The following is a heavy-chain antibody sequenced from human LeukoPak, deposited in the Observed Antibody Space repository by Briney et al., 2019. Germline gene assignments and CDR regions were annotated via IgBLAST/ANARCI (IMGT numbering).Heavy chain of an antibody. V-gene: IGHV3-74*01. Sequence: GGSLRLSCAASGFTFSSYWMHWVRQAPGKGLVWVSRIKSDGSTTNYADSVKGRFTISRDNAKNTLYLQMNSLRAEDTAVYYCARDLPFDLWGRGTLVTVSS. CDR3: ARDLPFDL. J-gene: IGHJ2*01. CDR1: GFTFSSYW. CDR2: IKSDGSTT.